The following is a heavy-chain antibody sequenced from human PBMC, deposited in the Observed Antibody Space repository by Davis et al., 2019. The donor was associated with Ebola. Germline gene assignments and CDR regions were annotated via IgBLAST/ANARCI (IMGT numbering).Heavy chain of an antibody. Sequence: PGGSLRLSCAASGFTFTNAWMNWVRQAPGKGLEWVARVKSARDGGTTDYAAPLKGRFTISRDDSQNMVYLQMNSLKTEDTAVYFCTLGENWGPGTQVTVSS. J-gene: IGHJ4*02. D-gene: IGHD3-16*01. CDR1: GFTFTNAW. V-gene: IGHV3-15*01. CDR3: TLGEN. CDR2: VKSARDGGTT.